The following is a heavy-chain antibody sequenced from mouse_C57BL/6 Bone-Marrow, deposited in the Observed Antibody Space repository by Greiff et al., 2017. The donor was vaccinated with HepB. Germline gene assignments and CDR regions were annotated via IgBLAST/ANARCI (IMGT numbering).Heavy chain of an antibody. Sequence: VKLQQPGAELVRPGTSVKLSCKASGYTFTSYWMHWVKQRPGQGLEWIGVIDPSDSYTNYNQKFKGKATLTVDTSSSTAYMQLSSLTSEDSAVYYCAYGSAYYFDYWGQGTTLTVSS. CDR3: AYGSAYYFDY. CDR1: GYTFTSYW. D-gene: IGHD1-1*01. CDR2: IDPSDSYT. V-gene: IGHV1-59*01. J-gene: IGHJ2*01.